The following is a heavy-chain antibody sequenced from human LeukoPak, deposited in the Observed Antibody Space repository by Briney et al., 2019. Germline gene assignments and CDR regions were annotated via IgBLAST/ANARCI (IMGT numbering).Heavy chain of an antibody. CDR3: ARNRYGSGTSPDSFDI. V-gene: IGHV3-48*02. Sequence: GGSLRLSCAASGFTFSSTWMNWVRQAPGKGLEWLSYISSSSSIIYDADSVKGRFTISRDNVKNSLYLQMNTLRDEDTAVYFCARNRYGSGTSPDSFDIWGQGTMVTVSS. D-gene: IGHD3-10*01. CDR1: GFTFSSTW. J-gene: IGHJ3*02. CDR2: ISSSSSII.